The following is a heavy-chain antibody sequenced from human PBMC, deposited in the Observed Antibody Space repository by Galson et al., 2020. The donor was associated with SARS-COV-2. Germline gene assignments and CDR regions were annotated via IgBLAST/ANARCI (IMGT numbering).Heavy chain of an antibody. CDR2: ISYDGNNK. V-gene: IGHV3-30-3*01. CDR3: ASHSSGWYMSYFDY. J-gene: IGHJ4*03. CDR1: GFTFSSYA. Sequence: GGSLRLSCAASGFTFSSYAMHWVRQAPGTGLERVAAISYDGNNKYYADSAKCRFTITRDNSTNTLYLQLNSLRAEDTAMYYWASHSSGWYMSYFDYWGQWTLVTVSS. D-gene: IGHD6-19*01.